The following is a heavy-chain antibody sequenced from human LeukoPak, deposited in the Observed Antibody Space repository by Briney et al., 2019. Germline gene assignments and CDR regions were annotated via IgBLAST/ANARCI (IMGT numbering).Heavy chain of an antibody. CDR2: ISAYNGNT. V-gene: IGHV1-18*01. J-gene: IGHJ4*02. Sequence: ASVKVSCKTSGYTFTSYGISWVRQAPGQGLEWMGWISAYNGNTNYAQKLQGRVTMTTDTSTSTAYMELRSLRSDATAVYYCARDDQGENGDYTLSGVYWGQGTLVTVSS. D-gene: IGHD4-17*01. CDR1: GYTFTSYG. CDR3: ARDDQGENGDYTLSGVY.